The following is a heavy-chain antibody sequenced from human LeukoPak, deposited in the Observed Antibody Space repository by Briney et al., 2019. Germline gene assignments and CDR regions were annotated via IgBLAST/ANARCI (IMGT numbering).Heavy chain of an antibody. J-gene: IGHJ4*02. CDR1: GFTFSFYS. CDR3: ARGVNYYDSSAYSY. V-gene: IGHV3-21*01. CDR2: ITSSSSYI. Sequence: PGGSLRLSCTASGFTFSFYSMNWVRQAPGMGLEWVSSITSSSSYIYYEDSVKGRFTISRDNAQNSLYLQMNSLRAEDTAVYYCARGVNYYDSSAYSYWGQGTLVTVSS. D-gene: IGHD3-22*01.